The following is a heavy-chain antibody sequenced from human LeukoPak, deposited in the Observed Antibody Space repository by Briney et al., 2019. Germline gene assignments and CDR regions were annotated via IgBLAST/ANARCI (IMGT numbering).Heavy chain of an antibody. CDR3: AREAVAGTDYFDY. CDR1: GGSINSGNYY. V-gene: IGHV4-61*02. Sequence: SEALSLTCSVSGGSINSGNYYWSWIRQPAGKGLEWIGRIYTSGSTNYNPSLKSRVTISVDTSKNQFSLKLSSVTAADTAVYYCAREAVAGTDYFDYWGQGTLVTVSS. D-gene: IGHD6-19*01. CDR2: IYTSGST. J-gene: IGHJ4*02.